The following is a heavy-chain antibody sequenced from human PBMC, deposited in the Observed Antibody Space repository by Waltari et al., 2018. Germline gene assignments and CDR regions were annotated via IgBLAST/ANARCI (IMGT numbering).Heavy chain of an antibody. V-gene: IGHV3-23*01. J-gene: IGHJ6*02. CDR1: GFTFSSYA. CDR2: ISGSGGST. CDR3: AKEGDIVVVPGYGMDV. D-gene: IGHD2-2*01. Sequence: EVQLLESGGGLVQPGGSLRLSCAASGFTFSSYAMSWVRPAPGKGLEWVSAISGSGGSTYYADSVKGRFTISRDNSKNTLYLQMNSLRAEDTAVYYCAKEGDIVVVPGYGMDVWGQGTTVTVSS.